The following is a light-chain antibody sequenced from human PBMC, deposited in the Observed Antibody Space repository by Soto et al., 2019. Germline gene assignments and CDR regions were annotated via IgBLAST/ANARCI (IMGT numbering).Light chain of an antibody. CDR1: SSDVVCYNY. V-gene: IGLV2-14*01. CDR2: DVS. Sequence: QSLLTQPASVSGSPGQSIAISSTGTSSDVVCYNYVSWYQQHPGKAPKLMIYDVSNRPSGVSDRFSGSKSGNTASLTISGLQAEDEADYYCSSYTTSSTYVFGTGTKVTVL. CDR3: SSYTTSSTYV. J-gene: IGLJ1*01.